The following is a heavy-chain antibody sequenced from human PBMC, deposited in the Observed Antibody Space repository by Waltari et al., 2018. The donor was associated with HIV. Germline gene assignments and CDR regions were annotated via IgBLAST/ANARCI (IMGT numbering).Heavy chain of an antibody. J-gene: IGHJ3*02. CDR3: ASQGHSGYDPNAFDI. Sequence: QVQLVQSGAEVKKPGSSVKVSCKASGGTFSSYAISWVRQAPGQGLEWMGGSIPSLGTANDAQKCQGRVTITADESTSTAYMELSSLRSEDTAVYYCASQGHSGYDPNAFDIWGQGTMVTVSS. CDR1: GGTFSSYA. CDR2: SIPSLGTA. D-gene: IGHD5-12*01. V-gene: IGHV1-69*12.